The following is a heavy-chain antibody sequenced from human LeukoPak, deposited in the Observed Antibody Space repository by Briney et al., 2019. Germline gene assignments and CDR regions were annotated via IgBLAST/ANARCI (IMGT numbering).Heavy chain of an antibody. CDR2: IYYSGST. V-gene: IGHV4-39*01. D-gene: IGHD6-13*01. J-gene: IGHJ4*02. CDR1: GGSISSGSYY. Sequence: ASETLSLTCTVSGGSISSGSYYWGWIRQPPGKGLEWIGSIYYSGSTYYNPSLKSRVTISVDTSKNQFSLKLSSVTAADTAVYYCARPSPGTFDYWGQGTLVTVSS. CDR3: ARPSPGTFDY.